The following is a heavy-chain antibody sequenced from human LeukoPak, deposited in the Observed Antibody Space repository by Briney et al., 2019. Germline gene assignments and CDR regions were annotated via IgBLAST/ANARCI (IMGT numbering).Heavy chain of an antibody. V-gene: IGHV1-8*01. J-gene: IGHJ4*02. Sequence: ASVKVSCKASGYTLTSYDINWVRQATGQGLEWMGWMNPNSGNTGYAQKFQGRVTMTRNTSISTAYMELSSLRSEDTAVYYCVTFGPPPYFDYWGREPWSPSPQ. CDR2: MNPNSGNT. CDR1: GYTLTSYD. CDR3: VTFGPPPYFDY. D-gene: IGHD2/OR15-2a*01.